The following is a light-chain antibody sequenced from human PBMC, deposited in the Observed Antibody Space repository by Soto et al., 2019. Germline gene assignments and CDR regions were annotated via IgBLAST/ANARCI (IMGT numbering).Light chain of an antibody. CDR2: EVN. J-gene: IGLJ3*02. Sequence: QSALTLPPSASGSPRQSVTISCTGTSSDVGAYDRVSWYQQHPGKAPKIVIYEVNKRPSGVPDRFSGSKSGNTASLTVSGLRAEDEADYYCSSHGGTGKWVFGGGTKLTVL. V-gene: IGLV2-8*01. CDR3: SSHGGTGKWV. CDR1: SSDVGAYDR.